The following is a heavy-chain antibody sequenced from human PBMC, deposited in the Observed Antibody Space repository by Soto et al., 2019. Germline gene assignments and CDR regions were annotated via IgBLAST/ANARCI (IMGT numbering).Heavy chain of an antibody. CDR1: GYTFSTSG. Sequence: QVQLVQSGAEVRQPGASVKVSCKASGYTFSTSGMSWLRQAPGQGLEWMGWISTYNGDTNDAPKFQDRVTMTSDTSTSTVYMELRSLRSDDRAVYYCARAGAAPYYYYGMDVWGQGTRVTVSS. CDR3: ARAGAAPYYYYGMDV. J-gene: IGHJ6*02. CDR2: ISTYNGDT. V-gene: IGHV1-18*01. D-gene: IGHD2-15*01.